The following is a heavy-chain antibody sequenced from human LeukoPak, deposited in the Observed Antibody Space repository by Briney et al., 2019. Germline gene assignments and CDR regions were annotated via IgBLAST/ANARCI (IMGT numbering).Heavy chain of an antibody. CDR2: ISGSGGRT. Sequence: GGSLRLSCAASGFTFSNYAMSWVRQAPGKGQEWVSAISGSGGRTYYADSVKGRFTLSRDNSKNTLYLQMNSLRAEDTAVYYCAKEYYYGSGTYYNVDYWGQGTLVTVSS. D-gene: IGHD3-10*01. V-gene: IGHV3-23*01. J-gene: IGHJ4*02. CDR3: AKEYYYGSGTYYNVDY. CDR1: GFTFSNYA.